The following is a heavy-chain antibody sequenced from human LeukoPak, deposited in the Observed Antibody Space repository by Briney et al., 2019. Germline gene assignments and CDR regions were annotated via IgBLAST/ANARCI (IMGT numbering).Heavy chain of an antibody. CDR3: ARRYLRGLLWFGELNWFDP. V-gene: IGHV4-39*01. J-gene: IGHJ5*02. CDR1: GGSISSSSYY. CDR2: IYYSGST. D-gene: IGHD3-10*01. Sequence: PSETLSLTCTVSGGSISSSSYYWGWIRQPPGTGLEWIGSIYYSGSTYYNPSLKSRVTISVDTSKNQFSLKLSSVTAADTAVYYCARRYLRGLLWFGELNWFDPWGQGTLVTVSS.